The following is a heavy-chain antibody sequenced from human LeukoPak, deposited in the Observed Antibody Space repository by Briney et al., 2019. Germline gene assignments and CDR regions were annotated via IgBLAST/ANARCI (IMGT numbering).Heavy chain of an antibody. CDR3: ARDRTPIYYDSSGYVDY. D-gene: IGHD3-22*01. J-gene: IGHJ4*02. Sequence: ASVKVSCKASGYTFTSYDISWVRQAPGQGLEWMGWISAYNGNTNYAQNLQGRVTMTTDTSTSTAYMELRSLRSDDTAVYYCARDRTPIYYDSSGYVDYWGQGTLVTVSS. CDR2: ISAYNGNT. CDR1: GYTFTSYD. V-gene: IGHV1-18*01.